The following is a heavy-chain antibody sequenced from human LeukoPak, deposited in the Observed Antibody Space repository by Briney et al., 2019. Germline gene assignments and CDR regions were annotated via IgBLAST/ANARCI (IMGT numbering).Heavy chain of an antibody. Sequence: PGRSLRLSCAASGFTFSSYAMHWVRQAPGKGLEWVAVIWYDGTDKYYADSVKGRFTISRDNSKNTLYLQMNSLRGEDTAVYYCARDGRAVNPFNAFDIWGQGTVVTVSS. CDR1: GFTFSSYA. CDR3: ARDGRAVNPFNAFDI. V-gene: IGHV3-33*08. D-gene: IGHD4-17*01. J-gene: IGHJ3*02. CDR2: IWYDGTDK.